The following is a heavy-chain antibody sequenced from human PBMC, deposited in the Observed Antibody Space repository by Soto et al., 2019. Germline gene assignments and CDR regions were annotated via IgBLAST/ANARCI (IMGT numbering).Heavy chain of an antibody. CDR1: GGSFSGYY. Sequence: SETLSLTCAVYGGSFSGYYWSWIRQPPGKGLEWIGEINHSGSTNYNPSLKSRVTISVDTSKNQFSLKLSSVTAADTAVYYCARGGQWFGELLPGYYYMDVWGKGTTVTVSS. CDR2: INHSGST. D-gene: IGHD3-10*01. J-gene: IGHJ6*03. V-gene: IGHV4-34*01. CDR3: ARGGQWFGELLPGYYYMDV.